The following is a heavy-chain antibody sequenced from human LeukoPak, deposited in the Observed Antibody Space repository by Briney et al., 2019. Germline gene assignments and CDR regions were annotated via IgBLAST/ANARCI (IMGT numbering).Heavy chain of an antibody. D-gene: IGHD3-22*01. Sequence: ASVKVSCKASGYTFTGSYMHWVRQAPGQGLEWMGWISPNRGGTHYAQKFQGRVTMTRDTSITTAYMELSRLRSDDTAVYYCARETLITTSAFNMWGQGTMVTVSS. CDR3: ARETLITTSAFNM. V-gene: IGHV1-2*02. CDR1: GYTFTGSY. J-gene: IGHJ3*02. CDR2: ISPNRGGT.